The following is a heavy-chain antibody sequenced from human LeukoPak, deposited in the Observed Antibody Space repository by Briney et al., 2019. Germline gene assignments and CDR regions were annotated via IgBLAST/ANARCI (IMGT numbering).Heavy chain of an antibody. CDR3: ARGGLVGGSGSYDH. D-gene: IGHD3-10*01. CDR1: GYTFTGYY. CDR2: INTNSGGT. V-gene: IGHV1-2*02. Sequence: ASVKVSCKVSGYTFTGYYMHWVRQAPGQGLEWMGWINTNSGGTNYAQKFQGRVTITADESTSTAYMELSSLRSEDTAVYYCARGGLVGGSGSYDHWGQGTLVTVSS. J-gene: IGHJ4*02.